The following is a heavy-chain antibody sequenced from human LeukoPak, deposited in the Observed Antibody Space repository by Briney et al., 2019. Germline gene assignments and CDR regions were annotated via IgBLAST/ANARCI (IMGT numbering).Heavy chain of an antibody. D-gene: IGHD3-16*01. V-gene: IGHV4-30-4*01. CDR1: GGSISSGDYY. Sequence: TSETLSLTCTVSGGSISSGDYYWSWIRQPPGKGLEWIGYIYYSGSTYYNPSLKSRVTISVDTSKNQFSLKLSSVTAADTAVYYCAREARGGYYFDYWGQGTLVTVSS. CDR3: AREARGGYYFDY. J-gene: IGHJ4*02. CDR2: IYYSGST.